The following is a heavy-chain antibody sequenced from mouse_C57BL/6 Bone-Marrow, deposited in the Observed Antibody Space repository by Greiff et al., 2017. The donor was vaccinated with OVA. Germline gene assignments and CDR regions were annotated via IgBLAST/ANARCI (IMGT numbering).Heavy chain of an antibody. J-gene: IGHJ2*01. CDR1: GYTFTSYW. Sequence: QVHVKQPGAELVKPGASVKMSCKASGYTFTSYWITWVKQRPGQGLEWIGDIYPGSGSTNYNEKFKSKATLTVDTSSSTAYMQLSSLTSEDSAVYYCARKDYPYYFDYWGQGTTLTVSS. V-gene: IGHV1-55*01. D-gene: IGHD5-5*01. CDR2: IYPGSGST. CDR3: ARKDYPYYFDY.